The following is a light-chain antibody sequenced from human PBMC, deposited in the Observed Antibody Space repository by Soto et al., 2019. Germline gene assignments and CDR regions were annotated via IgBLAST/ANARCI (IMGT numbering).Light chain of an antibody. CDR3: QLYGSSPMYA. Sequence: EIVLTQSPGTLSLSPGERATISCRASQSVSNSALAWYLQKPGQAPRLLIYGASSRATGIPDRFSGSGSGTDLTLTISRLEPDDFAVYYCQLYGSSPMYAFGQGTRLEI. CDR1: QSVSNSA. V-gene: IGKV3-20*01. CDR2: GAS. J-gene: IGKJ2*01.